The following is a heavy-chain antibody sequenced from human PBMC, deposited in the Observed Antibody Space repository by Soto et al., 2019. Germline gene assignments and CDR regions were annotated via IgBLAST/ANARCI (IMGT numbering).Heavy chain of an antibody. V-gene: IGHV4-59*11. D-gene: IGHD3-3*01. CDR3: ARSPQFYFLRGYYSSAFDI. Sequence: SETLSLTCTVSGGSSNSQYWNWIRQSPGKGLEWIGYIYYSENISYNPSLKSRVTISGDASKNQFSLKLTSVTAADTAVYYCARSPQFYFLRGYYSSAFDIWGQGKLVTVS. J-gene: IGHJ3*02. CDR2: IYYSENI. CDR1: GGSSNSQY.